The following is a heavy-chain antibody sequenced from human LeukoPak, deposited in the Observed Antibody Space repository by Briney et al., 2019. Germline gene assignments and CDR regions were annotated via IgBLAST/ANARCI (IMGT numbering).Heavy chain of an antibody. V-gene: IGHV5-51*01. CDR3: ARPQVVVVTTVAFDI. D-gene: IGHD4-23*01. Sequence: GESLRISCQGSGYSFTNYWITWVRQMPGKGLEWMGIIYPADSDTKYSPSFQGQVTISADKSITTAYLQWSSLKASDTAIYYCARPQVVVVTTVAFDIWGQGTMVTVSS. J-gene: IGHJ3*02. CDR1: GYSFTNYW. CDR2: IYPADSDT.